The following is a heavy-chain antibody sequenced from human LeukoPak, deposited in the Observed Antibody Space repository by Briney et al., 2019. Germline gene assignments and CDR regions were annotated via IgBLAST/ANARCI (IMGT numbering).Heavy chain of an antibody. D-gene: IGHD3-22*01. J-gene: IGHJ4*02. CDR3: AKGAVTMIVVAPFDY. CDR1: GFTFSSYG. V-gene: IGHV3-30*18. CDR2: ISYDGNNK. Sequence: GGSLRLSCAASGFTFSSYGMHWVRQAPGKGLEWVAVISYDGNNKYYADSVKGRFTISRDNSKNTLYLQMNSLRAEDTAVYYCAKGAVTMIVVAPFDYWGQGTLVTVSS.